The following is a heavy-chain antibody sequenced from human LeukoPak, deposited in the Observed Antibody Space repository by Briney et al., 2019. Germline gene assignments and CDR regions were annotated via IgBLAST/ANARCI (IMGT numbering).Heavy chain of an antibody. CDR1: GYTFTSYD. D-gene: IGHD3-9*01. Sequence: GASVKVSCKASGYTFTSYDINWVRQATGQGLEWMGWMNPNSGNTGYAQKFQGRVTMTRNTSISTAYMELSSLRSEDTAVYYCARAETKDFDWLLPEYFQHWGQGTLVTVSS. J-gene: IGHJ1*01. CDR2: MNPNSGNT. V-gene: IGHV1-8*01. CDR3: ARAETKDFDWLLPEYFQH.